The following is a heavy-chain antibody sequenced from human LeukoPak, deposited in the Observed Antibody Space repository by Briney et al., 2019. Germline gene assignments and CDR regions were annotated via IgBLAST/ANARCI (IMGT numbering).Heavy chain of an antibody. CDR1: GYTFTNYY. J-gene: IGHJ5*02. V-gene: IGHV1-46*01. CDR2: INPNGSST. Sequence: ASVKVSCKASGYTFTNYYMHWVRQAPGQGLEWMGIINPNGSSTSYAQNFQGRVTMTRDTSTTTVYMELSSLRSEDTAVYYCARGITMIRGIIRGWFDPWGQGTLVTVSS. CDR3: ARGITMIRGIIRGWFDP. D-gene: IGHD3-10*01.